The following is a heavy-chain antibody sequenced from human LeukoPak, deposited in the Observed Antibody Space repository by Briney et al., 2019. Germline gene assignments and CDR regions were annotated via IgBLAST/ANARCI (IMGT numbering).Heavy chain of an antibody. CDR1: GFTFSSYS. J-gene: IGHJ3*02. D-gene: IGHD6-13*01. V-gene: IGHV3-48*01. CDR2: INDGSTTI. CDR3: AKGVIAAAVVTAFDI. Sequence: GGSLRLSCAASGFTFSSYSMNWVRQAPGKGLELISYINDGSTTIYYADSVKGRFTISRDNAKNSLYLQMNSLRAEDTAVYYCAKGVIAAAVVTAFDIWGQGTMVTVSS.